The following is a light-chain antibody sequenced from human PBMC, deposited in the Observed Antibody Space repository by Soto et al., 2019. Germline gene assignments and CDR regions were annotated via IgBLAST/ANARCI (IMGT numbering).Light chain of an antibody. V-gene: IGKV3-20*01. J-gene: IGKJ1*01. CDR3: QQYGSSTLT. CDR1: QSVNNDY. CDR2: GAS. Sequence: EIVLTQSPATLSSFPGDRVTLSCRASQSVNNDYLAWYQQKAGQAPCLLIYGASSRATGIPDRFSGSGSGTDFTLTISRLEPADSAVYYCQQYGSSTLTFGQGTKVDIK.